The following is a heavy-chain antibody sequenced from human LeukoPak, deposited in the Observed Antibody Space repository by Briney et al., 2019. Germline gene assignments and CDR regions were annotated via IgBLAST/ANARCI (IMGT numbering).Heavy chain of an antibody. Sequence: GGSLRLSCAASGFSFHNYAMTWVRQAPGKGLEWVGRIKSKTDGGTTDYAAPVKGRFTISRDDSKNTLYLQMNSLKTEDTAVYYCTTDDDYVWGSYRYWGQGTLVTVSS. V-gene: IGHV3-15*01. CDR3: TTDDDYVWGSYRY. CDR1: GFSFHNYA. D-gene: IGHD3-16*02. J-gene: IGHJ4*02. CDR2: IKSKTDGGTT.